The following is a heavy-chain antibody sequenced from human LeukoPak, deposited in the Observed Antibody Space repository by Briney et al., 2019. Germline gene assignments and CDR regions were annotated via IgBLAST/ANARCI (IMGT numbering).Heavy chain of an antibody. CDR3: AKKGGTGWSENWFDP. Sequence: TGRTLRLSCAASGFTVNNYGMHWVRQAPGKGLEWVAIMWADGYTYHYADSVRGRFTVSRDNSKNTVYLQMNSLEAEDTAVYYCAKKGGTGWSENWFDPWGQGTLVTVSS. J-gene: IGHJ5*02. V-gene: IGHV3-33*06. CDR2: MWADGYTY. D-gene: IGHD6-19*01. CDR1: GFTVNNYG.